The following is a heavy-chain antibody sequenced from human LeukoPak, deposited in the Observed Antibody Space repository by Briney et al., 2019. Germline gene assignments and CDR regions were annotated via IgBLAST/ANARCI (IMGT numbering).Heavy chain of an antibody. CDR1: GYTFTGYY. V-gene: IGHV1-18*04. Sequence: ASVKVSCKASGYTFTGYYMHWVRQAPGQGLEWMGWISAYNGNTNYAQKLQGRVTMTTDTSTSTAYMELRSLRSDDTAVYYCARDPNVYGSGATPYYYGMDVWGQGTTVTVSS. J-gene: IGHJ6*02. CDR2: ISAYNGNT. D-gene: IGHD3-10*01. CDR3: ARDPNVYGSGATPYYYGMDV.